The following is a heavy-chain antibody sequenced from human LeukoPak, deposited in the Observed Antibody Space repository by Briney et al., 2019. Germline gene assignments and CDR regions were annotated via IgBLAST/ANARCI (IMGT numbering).Heavy chain of an antibody. CDR1: GDSISSGDYY. CDR2: ISSSEST. CDR3: ARYYYDRSGYAIYYYYMDV. V-gene: IGHV4-61*02. D-gene: IGHD3-22*01. Sequence: SETLSLTCTVSGDSISSGDYYWSWIRQPAGKGLEWIGRISSSESTNYNPSLKSRVTISVDTSKNQFSLKLSSVTAADTAVYYCARYYYDRSGYAIYYYYMDVWGTGTTVIVSS. J-gene: IGHJ6*03.